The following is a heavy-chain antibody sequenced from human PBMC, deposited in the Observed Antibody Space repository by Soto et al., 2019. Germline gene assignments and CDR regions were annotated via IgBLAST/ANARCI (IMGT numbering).Heavy chain of an antibody. CDR3: VRDSGSGYDR. J-gene: IGHJ5*02. D-gene: IGHD3-22*01. CDR2: ISAYNGNT. V-gene: IGHV1-18*01. Sequence: VQLVQSAAEVKKPGASVKVSCATSGYTFRSHGISWVRQAPGQGLEWMGWISAYNGNTDYVRRFQGRITMTTDASTNTAYIELRYLTYDDTAVYYCVRDSGSGYDRGGQGTRVTVSA. CDR1: GYTFRSHG.